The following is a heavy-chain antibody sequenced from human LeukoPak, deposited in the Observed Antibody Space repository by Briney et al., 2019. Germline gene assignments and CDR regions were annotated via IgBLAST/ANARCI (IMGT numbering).Heavy chain of an antibody. CDR1: GFTVSSNY. Sequence: GGSLRLSCAVSGFTVSSNYMSWVRQAPGKGLEWVSVIYSGGSTYYADSVKGRFTISRDNSKNTLYLHMNSLRAEDTAVYYCAKVTIFSLIDAFDIWGQGTMVTVSS. D-gene: IGHD3-9*01. J-gene: IGHJ3*02. CDR3: AKVTIFSLIDAFDI. V-gene: IGHV3-53*01. CDR2: IYSGGST.